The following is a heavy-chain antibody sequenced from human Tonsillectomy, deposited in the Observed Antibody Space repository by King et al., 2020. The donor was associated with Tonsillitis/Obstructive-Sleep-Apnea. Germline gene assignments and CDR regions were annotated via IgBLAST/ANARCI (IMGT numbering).Heavy chain of an antibody. J-gene: IGHJ3*02. V-gene: IGHV3-30*03. CDR2: ISSDESNK. CDR3: ARGSPEDDAFDI. CDR1: GFILNTYV. D-gene: IGHD6-6*01. Sequence: VQLVESGEGLAKPGRPLRPSCPPYGFILNTYVMNWSRKPQGKGLEWLPVISSDESNKYHADSVKGRFPFSRDNSKSTLYLQMNSLRAEDTAVYYCARGSPEDDAFDIWGQGTMVTVSS.